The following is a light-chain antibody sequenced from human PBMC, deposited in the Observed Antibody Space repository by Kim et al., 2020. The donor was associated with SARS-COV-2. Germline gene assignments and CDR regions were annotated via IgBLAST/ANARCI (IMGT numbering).Light chain of an antibody. V-gene: IGLV3-1*01. Sequence: VSPGQTASITCSGDKLGDKYACWYQQKPGQSPVLVIYQDSKRPSGIPERFSGSNAGNTATLTISGTQAMDEADYYCQAWDSSTYVVFGGGTQLTVL. CDR3: QAWDSSTYVV. CDR2: QDS. J-gene: IGLJ2*01. CDR1: KLGDKY.